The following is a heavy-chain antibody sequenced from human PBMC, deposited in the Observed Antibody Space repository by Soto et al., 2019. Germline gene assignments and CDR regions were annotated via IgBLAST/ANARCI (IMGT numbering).Heavy chain of an antibody. CDR1: GFTFSSYA. D-gene: IGHD6-6*01. CDR3: ARALYSSSSLSYYGMDV. V-gene: IGHV3-30-3*01. CDR2: ISYDGSNK. J-gene: IGHJ6*02. Sequence: GGSLRLSCAASGFTFSSYAMHWVRQAPGKGLEWVAVISYDGSNKYYADSVKGRFTISRDNSKNTLYLQMNSLRAEDTAVYYCARALYSSSSLSYYGMDVWGQGTTVTVSS.